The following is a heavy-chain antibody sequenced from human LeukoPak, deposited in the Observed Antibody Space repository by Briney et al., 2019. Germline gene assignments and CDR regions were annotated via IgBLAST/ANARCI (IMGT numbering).Heavy chain of an antibody. Sequence: ASVKVSCKASGYTFTGYYMHWVRQAPGQGLEWMGRINPNSGGTNYAQKFQGRVTMTRDTSISTAYMELSRLRSDDTAVYYCARVRDCSSTSCYGADYYYYYYMDAWGKGTTVTVSS. J-gene: IGHJ6*03. CDR3: ARVRDCSSTSCYGADYYYYYYMDA. CDR1: GYTFTGYY. V-gene: IGHV1-2*06. CDR2: INPNSGGT. D-gene: IGHD2-2*01.